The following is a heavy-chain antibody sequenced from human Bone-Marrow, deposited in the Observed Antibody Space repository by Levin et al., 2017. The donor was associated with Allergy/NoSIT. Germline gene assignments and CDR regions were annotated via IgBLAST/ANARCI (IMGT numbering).Heavy chain of an antibody. Sequence: GESLKISCKVSGTTLTELPIYWVRQSPGKGLEWVGGLDPEDGETIYAQNFQGRVTMTEDTSTDTAYMELSSLRFEDTAVYYCATDYDISGSYPWAFDIWGQGTMVTVSS. CDR3: ATDYDISGSYPWAFDI. D-gene: IGHD3-22*01. CDR2: LDPEDGET. CDR1: GTTLTELP. V-gene: IGHV1-24*01. J-gene: IGHJ3*02.